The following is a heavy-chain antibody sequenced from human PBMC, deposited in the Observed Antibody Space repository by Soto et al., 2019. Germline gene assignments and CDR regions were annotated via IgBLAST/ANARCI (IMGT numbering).Heavy chain of an antibody. V-gene: IGHV1-18*01. CDR2: ISAYRGTT. CDR1: GYNFYTYG. J-gene: IGHJ4*02. CDR3: ARTEPVVETAHFDY. D-gene: IGHD2-21*02. Sequence: QVQLVQSGAEVRKPGASVKVSCKASGYNFYTYGITWVRQAPGQGLEWMGWISAYRGTTKYAQTFQGRVTMTTDTSTNTAFMELRSLRSDDTAVYFCARTEPVVETAHFDYWGQGTLVTVSS.